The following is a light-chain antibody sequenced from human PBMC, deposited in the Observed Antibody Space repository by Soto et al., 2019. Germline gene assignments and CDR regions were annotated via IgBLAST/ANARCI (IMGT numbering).Light chain of an antibody. CDR1: PDISNF. CDR3: QHYHNLPLT. J-gene: IGKJ4*01. Sequence: DTQLTQSPSSLSASVGDRVTITCQANPDISNFLNWYQQKPGKAPKLLIYDASNLETGVPSRFSGSGSGTDFTFAISSLQPEEVATYYCQHYHNLPLTFGGGTKVEIK. CDR2: DAS. V-gene: IGKV1-33*01.